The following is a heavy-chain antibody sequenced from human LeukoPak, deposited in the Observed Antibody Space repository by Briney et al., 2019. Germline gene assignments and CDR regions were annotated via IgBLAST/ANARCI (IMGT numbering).Heavy chain of an antibody. J-gene: IGHJ4*02. CDR1: RFTFSNAW. V-gene: IGHV3-21*01. CDR2: ISSSSSYI. CDR3: ARDLRFDGDHCGY. Sequence: GGSLRLSCTACRFTFSNAWMSWVRQAPGKGLEWISSISSSSSYIYYADSVKGRFTISRDNAKNSLYLQMNSLRAEDTAVYYCARDLRFDGDHCGYWGLGTLVTVSS. D-gene: IGHD4-17*01.